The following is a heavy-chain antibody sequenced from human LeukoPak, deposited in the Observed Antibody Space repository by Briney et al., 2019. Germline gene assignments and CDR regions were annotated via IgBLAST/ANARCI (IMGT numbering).Heavy chain of an antibody. CDR2: LWYDGSK. V-gene: IGHV3-33*08. Sequence: GGSLRLSCAASGFAFSAYVMHWVRQAPGKGLEWVAILWYDGSKYYADSVKGRFTISRDNSKNTLYLQMNSLRAEDTAVYYCARGAVVVVPAEPFDYWGQGTLVTVSS. CDR3: ARGAVVVVPAEPFDY. CDR1: GFAFSAYV. D-gene: IGHD2-2*01. J-gene: IGHJ4*02.